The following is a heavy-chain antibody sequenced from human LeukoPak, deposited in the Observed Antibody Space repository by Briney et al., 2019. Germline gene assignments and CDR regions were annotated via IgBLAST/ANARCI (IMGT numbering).Heavy chain of an antibody. CDR2: INPNSGGT. J-gene: IGHJ4*02. D-gene: IGHD3-10*01. Sequence: ASVKVSCKASGYTFTGYYMHWVRQAPGQGLEWVGWINPNSGGTNYAQKFQGRVTMTRDTSISTANMELSRLTSDDTAVYYCARDTPNSNVWFGELFLWGQGTLVTVSS. CDR1: GYTFTGYY. CDR3: ARDTPNSNVWFGELFL. V-gene: IGHV1-2*02.